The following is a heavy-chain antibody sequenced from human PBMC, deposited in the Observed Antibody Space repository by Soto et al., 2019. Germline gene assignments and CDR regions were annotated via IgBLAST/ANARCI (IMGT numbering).Heavy chain of an antibody. Sequence: QVQLVQSGAEVKKPGSSVKVSCKASGGTFSSYAISWVRQAPGQGLEWMGGIIPIFGTANYAQKFQGRVKITADESTSTAYMELSSLRSEDTAVYYCARWSGYGSGSSLDPFDYWGQGTLVTVSS. CDR1: GGTFSSYA. J-gene: IGHJ4*02. CDR3: ARWSGYGSGSSLDPFDY. V-gene: IGHV1-69*12. D-gene: IGHD3-10*01. CDR2: IIPIFGTA.